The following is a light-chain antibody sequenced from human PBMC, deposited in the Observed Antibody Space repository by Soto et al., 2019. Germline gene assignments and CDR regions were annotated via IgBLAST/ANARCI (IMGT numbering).Light chain of an antibody. V-gene: IGLV2-11*01. J-gene: IGLJ1*01. CDR1: NSDVGGYDF. Sequence: QSVLTQPLSVSGSPGQSVTISCTGTNSDVGGYDFVSWYQQHPGKAPKLLIYDVTNRPSGVPHRFSGSKSGNTASLTISGLQPYNVADYFCCSYAGNYIYVCGTGTKGTVL. CDR3: CSYAGNYIYV. CDR2: DVT.